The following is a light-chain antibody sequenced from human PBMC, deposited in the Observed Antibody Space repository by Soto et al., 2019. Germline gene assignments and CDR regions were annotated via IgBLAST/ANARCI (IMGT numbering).Light chain of an antibody. CDR3: ISYTSSSTWV. CDR1: SSDVGGYNY. J-gene: IGLJ3*02. Sequence: QSVLTQPASVSGSPGQSITISCTGTSSDVGGYNYVSWYQQHPGKAPKLMIYEVSNRPSGASDRFSGSRSGNTASLTISGLQAEDESDYYCISYTSSSTWVFGGGTQLTVL. CDR2: EVS. V-gene: IGLV2-14*01.